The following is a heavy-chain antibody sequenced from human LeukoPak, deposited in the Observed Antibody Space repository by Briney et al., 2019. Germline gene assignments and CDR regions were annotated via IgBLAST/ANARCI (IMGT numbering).Heavy chain of an antibody. V-gene: IGHV1-2*02. CDR2: INPNGGDT. D-gene: IGHD3-9*01. J-gene: IGHJ4*02. CDR1: GYTFTGYY. Sequence: GASVKVSCKASGYTFTGYYMHWVRQAPGQGLEWMGWINPNGGDTNYPQKFQGRVTMTTDTSITTAYMELSGLRSDDTALYYCARGRVVKNANDILTGHWGQGTLVTVSS. CDR3: ARGRVVKNANDILTGH.